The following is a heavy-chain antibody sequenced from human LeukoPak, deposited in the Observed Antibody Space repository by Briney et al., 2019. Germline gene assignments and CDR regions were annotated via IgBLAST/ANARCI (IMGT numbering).Heavy chain of an antibody. D-gene: IGHD3-10*01. CDR3: AKENYYGSGSQYYFDY. Sequence: PGGSLRLSCAASGFTFNNYVMSWVRQAPGKGLEWVSAISAGGARTYYADSVKGRFTISRDNSKNTLFLRMNSLRAEDTAVYYCAKENYYGSGSQYYFDYWGQGTQVTVSS. J-gene: IGHJ4*02. CDR2: ISAGGART. CDR1: GFTFNNYV. V-gene: IGHV3-23*01.